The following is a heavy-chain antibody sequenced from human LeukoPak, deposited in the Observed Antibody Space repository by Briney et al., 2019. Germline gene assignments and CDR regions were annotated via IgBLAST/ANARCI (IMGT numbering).Heavy chain of an antibody. D-gene: IGHD3-22*01. Sequence: SETLSLTCTVSGGSISSYYWSWIRQPAGKGLEWIGRIYTSGSTNYNPSLKSRVTMSVDTSKNQFSLKLSSVTAADTAVYYCARVPHCDSNGCYDGGRYCEHWGQGALVTVSS. CDR2: IYTSGST. V-gene: IGHV4-4*07. J-gene: IGHJ4*02. CDR1: GGSISSYY. CDR3: ARVPHCDSNGCYDGGRYCEH.